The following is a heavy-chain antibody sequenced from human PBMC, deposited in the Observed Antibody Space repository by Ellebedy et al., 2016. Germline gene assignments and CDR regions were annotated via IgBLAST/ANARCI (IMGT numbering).Heavy chain of an antibody. CDR3: ARDSRDTVVDY. J-gene: IGHJ4*02. CDR2: INAANGNT. CDR1: GFSFTSYA. Sequence: ASVKVSCXASGFSFTSYAIHWVRQAPGQRLEWMGWINAANGNTRYSQKFQGRVSITKDTSASTAYMDLSSLKSEDTAVYYCARDSRDTVVDYWGQGTLVIVS. V-gene: IGHV1-3*01. D-gene: IGHD3-22*01.